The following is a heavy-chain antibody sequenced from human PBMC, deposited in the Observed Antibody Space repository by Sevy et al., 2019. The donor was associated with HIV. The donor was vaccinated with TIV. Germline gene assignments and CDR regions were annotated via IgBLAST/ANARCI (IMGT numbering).Heavy chain of an antibody. CDR2: IKNKVDGGTT. D-gene: IGHD3-10*01. J-gene: IGHJ1*01. Sequence: GGSLRLSCTASGFTFSSYDMNWVRQAPGKGLEWVAHIKNKVDGGTTDYAAPVRGRFTISREDSKNSLFLQMNSLKIEDTAVYYCTTGGSLFQHWGQGTLVTVSS. CDR3: TTGGSLFQH. V-gene: IGHV3-15*01. CDR1: GFTFSSYD.